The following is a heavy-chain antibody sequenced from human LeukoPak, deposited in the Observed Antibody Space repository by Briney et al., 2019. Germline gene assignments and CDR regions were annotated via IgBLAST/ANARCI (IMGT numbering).Heavy chain of an antibody. Sequence: SETLSLTCTVSGGSISSYYWSWIRQPPGKGLEWIGYMYYSGSTHYNPSLKSRVTISVDTSKNQFSLKLSSVTAADTAVYYCARGAVAYYYFDNWGQGTLVTVSS. CDR3: ARGAVAYYYFDN. CDR2: MYYSGST. J-gene: IGHJ4*02. D-gene: IGHD6-19*01. V-gene: IGHV4-59*01. CDR1: GGSISSYY.